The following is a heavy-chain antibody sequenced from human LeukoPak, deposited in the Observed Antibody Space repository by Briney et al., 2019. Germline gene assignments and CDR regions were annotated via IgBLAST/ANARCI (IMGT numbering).Heavy chain of an antibody. CDR1: GFTFNSYA. V-gene: IGHV1-69*01. CDR3: ARGHYDFWKEGFDP. J-gene: IGHJ5*02. CDR2: IIPIFGTA. D-gene: IGHD3-3*01. Sequence: GGSLRLSCAASGFTFNSYAMHWARQAPGQGLEWMGGIIPIFGTANYAQKFQGRVTITADESASTAYMELSSLRSEDTAVYYCARGHYDFWKEGFDPWGQGTLVTVSS.